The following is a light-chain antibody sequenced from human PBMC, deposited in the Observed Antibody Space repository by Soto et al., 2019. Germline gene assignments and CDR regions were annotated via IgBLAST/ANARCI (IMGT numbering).Light chain of an antibody. CDR2: GAS. J-gene: IGKJ1*01. Sequence: DIVLTQSPGTLSLSPGERSTLSCRASQSVGSIYLAWYQQKPGQAPRLLIHGASNRASGIPDRFSGSGSGTEFTLTISRLEPEDFAVYYCQQYGSSPRTFGQGTKVDI. CDR3: QQYGSSPRT. V-gene: IGKV3-20*01. CDR1: QSVGSIY.